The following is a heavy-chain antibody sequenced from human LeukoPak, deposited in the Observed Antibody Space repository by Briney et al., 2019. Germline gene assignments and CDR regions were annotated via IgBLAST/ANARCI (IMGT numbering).Heavy chain of an antibody. Sequence: SETLSLTCTVSGGSISDYYWSWIRQPPGKGLEWIWYIYYSGGTYYNSSLESRVTISVDTSKNQFSLRLSSVTAADTAVYYCARVESFAATPYFFDYWGQGTLVTVSS. CDR1: GGSISDYY. CDR2: IYYSGGT. V-gene: IGHV4-59*06. CDR3: ARVESFAATPYFFDY. D-gene: IGHD2-2*01. J-gene: IGHJ4*02.